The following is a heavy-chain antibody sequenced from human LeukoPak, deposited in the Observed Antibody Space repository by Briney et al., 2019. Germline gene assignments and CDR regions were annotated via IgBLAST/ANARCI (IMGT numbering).Heavy chain of an antibody. D-gene: IGHD2-21*02. CDR1: AFTFSHAW. CDR3: GNTRTAQDNSFDY. J-gene: IGHJ4*02. Sequence: GGSLRLSCAASAFTFSHAWMTCVRQAPGKGLEWVGRIRSKADDGTTAYAAPVKGRFTISRDDSKNTLYLQMNRLQPEDRPVYSCGNTRTAQDNSFDYWGQGTLVTVSS. V-gene: IGHV3-15*01. CDR2: IRSKADDGTT.